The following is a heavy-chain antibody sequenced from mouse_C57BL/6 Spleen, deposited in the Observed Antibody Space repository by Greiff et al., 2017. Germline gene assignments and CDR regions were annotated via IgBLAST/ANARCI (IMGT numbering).Heavy chain of an antibody. J-gene: IGHJ3*01. CDR1: GYTFTSYW. V-gene: IGHV1-69*01. CDR2: IDPSASYT. Sequence: VKLMESGAELVMPGASVKLSCKASGYTFTSYWMPWVKQRPGQGLEWIGEIDPSASYTNYNQKFKGKSTLTVDKSSSTAYMQLSSLTSEDSAVYYCARNWYYGSRTWFAYWGQGTLVTVSA. CDR3: ARNWYYGSRTWFAY. D-gene: IGHD1-1*01.